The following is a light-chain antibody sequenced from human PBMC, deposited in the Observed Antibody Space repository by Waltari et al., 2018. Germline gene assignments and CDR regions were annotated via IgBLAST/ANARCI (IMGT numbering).Light chain of an antibody. Sequence: EIVLTQSPATLSSSPGERAPLSCRPSQSISSYLAWYQQRPGQAPRLLIFDALNRATGIPARFSGSGSGTDFTLTISSLEPEDFAVYYCQQRSNWPLSFGGGTKVEIK. CDR2: DAL. J-gene: IGKJ4*01. CDR1: QSISSY. V-gene: IGKV3-11*01. CDR3: QQRSNWPLS.